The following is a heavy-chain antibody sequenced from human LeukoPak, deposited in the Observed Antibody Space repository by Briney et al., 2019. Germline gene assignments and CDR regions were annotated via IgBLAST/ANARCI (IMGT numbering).Heavy chain of an antibody. CDR1: GFTFSSYA. CDR2: ISGSGGST. Sequence: GGSLRLSCAASGFTFSSYAMSWVRQAPGKRLEWVSAISGSGGSTYYADSVKGRFTISRDNSKNTLYLQMNSLRAEDTAVYYCARDQTKYYPALPHDYWGQGTLVTVSS. CDR3: ARDQTKYYPALPHDY. J-gene: IGHJ4*02. D-gene: IGHD3-10*01. V-gene: IGHV3-23*01.